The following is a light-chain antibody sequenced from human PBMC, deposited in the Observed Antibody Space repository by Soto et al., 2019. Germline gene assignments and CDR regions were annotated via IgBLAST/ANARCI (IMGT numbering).Light chain of an antibody. CDR3: QQYDTWPLT. Sequence: EILMTQSPGTLSVSTGEGATLSCRPTRILDNNLAGYQQKPSQAPRLPIYGASTRPTGIPDRFSGSGSGTEFTLTISSLQSEDFAVYYCQQYDTWPLTFGGGTKVEIK. J-gene: IGKJ4*01. CDR2: GAS. CDR1: RILDNN. V-gene: IGKV3D-15*01.